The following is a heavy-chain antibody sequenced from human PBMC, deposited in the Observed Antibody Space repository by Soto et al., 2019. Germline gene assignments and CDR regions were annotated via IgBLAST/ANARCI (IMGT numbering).Heavy chain of an antibody. Sequence: HEHLVQSGAEVKRPGASLKVSCKASGYSFTGYYIHWVRQAPGQGLEWMGWINPDSGATNYAKNFHGRVTLTSDTSISTASMDLTSLTSDDTAVYYCARGDYGTGGYPFPYFDYWGQGTLVIVSS. CDR2: INPDSGAT. CDR1: GYSFTGYY. D-gene: IGHD2-8*02. V-gene: IGHV1-2*02. CDR3: ARGDYGTGGYPFPYFDY. J-gene: IGHJ4*02.